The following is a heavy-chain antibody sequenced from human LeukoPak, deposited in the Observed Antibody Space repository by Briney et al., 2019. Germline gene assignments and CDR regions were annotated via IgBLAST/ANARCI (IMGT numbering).Heavy chain of an antibody. V-gene: IGHV4-4*09. CDR2: IYTSGIT. CDR1: GGSIRGLW. CDR3: AIQAHDGTDNWLDP. D-gene: IGHD1-7*01. J-gene: IGHJ5*02. Sequence: SETLSLTCTASGGSIRGLWCSWIRQPPGKGLELIGNIYTSGITTYTPSLKIQVTISIDTSKNQFSLTLNSVTATDTAVYYCAIQAHDGTDNWLDPWGPGALVTVSS.